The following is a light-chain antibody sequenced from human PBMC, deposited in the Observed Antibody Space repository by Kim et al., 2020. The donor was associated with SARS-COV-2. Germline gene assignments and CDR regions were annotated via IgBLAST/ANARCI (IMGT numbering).Light chain of an antibody. Sequence: AVGKTARITCGGNNIGSKSVHWYQQKPGQAPVLVIYYDSDRPSGIPERFSGSNSGNTATLTISRVEAGDEADYYWQVWDSSSDHVVFGGGTKLTVL. CDR3: QVWDSSSDHVV. CDR2: YDS. J-gene: IGLJ2*01. V-gene: IGLV3-21*04. CDR1: NIGSKS.